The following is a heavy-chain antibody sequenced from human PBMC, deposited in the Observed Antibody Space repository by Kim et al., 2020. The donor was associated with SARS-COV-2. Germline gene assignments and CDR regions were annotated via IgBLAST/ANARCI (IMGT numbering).Heavy chain of an antibody. D-gene: IGHD3-9*01. J-gene: IGHJ6*02. V-gene: IGHV1-8*01. Sequence: ASVKVSCKASGYTFTSYDINWVRQATGQGLEWMGWMNPNSGNTGYAQKFQGRVTMTRNTSLSTAYMELSSLRSEDTAVYYCARHLVDDILTGLHSYYYGMDVWGQGTTVTVSS. CDR1: GYTFTSYD. CDR2: MNPNSGNT. CDR3: ARHLVDDILTGLHSYYYGMDV.